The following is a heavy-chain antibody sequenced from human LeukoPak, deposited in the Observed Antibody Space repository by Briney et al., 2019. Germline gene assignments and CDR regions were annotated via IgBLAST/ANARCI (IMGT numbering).Heavy chain of an antibody. V-gene: IGHV3-7*01. CDR1: GFTFSSYW. Sequence: GGSLRPSCEASGFTFSSYWMYWVRQAPGKGLEWVANIKQDGSEKHYVDSVKGRFTISRDNAKSSLYLQMSSLRAEDTAVYYCARSLGRSEAAYWGQGTLVTVSP. CDR2: IKQDGSEK. D-gene: IGHD2-15*01. CDR3: ARSLGRSEAAY. J-gene: IGHJ4*02.